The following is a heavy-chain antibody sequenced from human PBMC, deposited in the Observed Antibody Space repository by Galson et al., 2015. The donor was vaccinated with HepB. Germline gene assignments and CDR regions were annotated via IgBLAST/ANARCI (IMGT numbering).Heavy chain of an antibody. J-gene: IGHJ3*02. V-gene: IGHV3-73*01. CDR2: IRSKDYNYAT. CDR3: TRFWEQWRAFDI. Sequence: SLRLSCATSGFTFSGSAMHWVRQASGKGLEWVGHIRSKDYNYATAYAASVQGRFTISRDDSKNTAHLQMIGLKTEDTAMYYCTRFWEQWRAFDIWGQGTMVTVSS. D-gene: IGHD6-19*01. CDR1: GFTFSGSA.